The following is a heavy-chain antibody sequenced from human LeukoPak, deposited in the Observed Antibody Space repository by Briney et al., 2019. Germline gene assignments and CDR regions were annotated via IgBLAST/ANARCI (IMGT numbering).Heavy chain of an antibody. J-gene: IGHJ4*02. Sequence: PSETLSLTCPVSGGSISSYYWSWIRQPPGKGLEWIGYIYYSGSTNYNPSLKSRVTISVDTSKNQFSLKLSSVTAADTAVYYCARGKYSSSWYQGYYFDYWGQGTLVTVSS. CDR1: GGSISSYY. D-gene: IGHD6-13*01. CDR3: ARGKYSSSWYQGYYFDY. V-gene: IGHV4-59*01. CDR2: IYYSGST.